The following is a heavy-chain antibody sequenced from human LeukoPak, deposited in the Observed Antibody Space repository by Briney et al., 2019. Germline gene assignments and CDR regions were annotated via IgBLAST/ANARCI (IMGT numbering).Heavy chain of an antibody. D-gene: IGHD2-2*01. CDR3: AKGGSLGYCSSTSCYWGFDY. J-gene: IGHJ4*02. Sequence: PGGSLRLSCAASGFTFSSYVMSWVRQAPGKGLEWVSVVSGSGGSTYYADSVKGRFTMSRDNSKNTLYLQMNSLRAEDTAVYYCAKGGSLGYCSSTSCYWGFDYWGQGTLVTVSS. CDR1: GFTFSSYV. CDR2: VSGSGGST. V-gene: IGHV3-23*01.